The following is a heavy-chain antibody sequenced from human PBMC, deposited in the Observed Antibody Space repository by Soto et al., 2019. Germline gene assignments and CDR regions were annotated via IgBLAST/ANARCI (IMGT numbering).Heavy chain of an antibody. V-gene: IGHV1-18*04. Sequence: QIQLVQSGGEVKKPGASVKVSCKASGYTFINYGISWVRQAPGQGLEWVGWISAYNGDTHYAAKFQDRMTLTTETCTDTASMELRSLGLNDTAVQYCASDWSWYYENCGLIVLGWGQGSVVTVAS. CDR2: ISAYNGDT. CDR3: ASDWSWYYENCGLIVLG. CDR1: GYTFINYG. D-gene: IGHD3-22*01. J-gene: IGHJ4*02.